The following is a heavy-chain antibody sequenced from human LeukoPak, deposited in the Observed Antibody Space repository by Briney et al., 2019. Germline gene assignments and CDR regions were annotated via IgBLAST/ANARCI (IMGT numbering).Heavy chain of an antibody. J-gene: IGHJ4*02. CDR3: AKDGQNGDYAVYYFDY. CDR2: ISRNSGSI. D-gene: IGHD4-17*01. CDR1: GFTFDDYA. V-gene: IGHV3-9*01. Sequence: GRSLRLSCAASGFTFDDYAMHWVRQAPGKGLEWVSGISRNSGSIGYADSVKGRFTISRDNAKNSLYLQMNSLRGEDTALYYCAKDGQNGDYAVYYFDYWGQGTLVTVSS.